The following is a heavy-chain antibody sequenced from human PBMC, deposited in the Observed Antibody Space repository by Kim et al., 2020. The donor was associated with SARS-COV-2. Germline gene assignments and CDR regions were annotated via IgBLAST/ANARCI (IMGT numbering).Heavy chain of an antibody. CDR2: ISSSSSYI. CDR1: GFTFSSYS. Sequence: GGSLRLSCAASGFTFSSYSMNWVRQAPGKGLEWVSSISSSSSYIYYADSVKGRFTISRDNAKNSLYLQMNSLRAEDTAVYYCARDWPPDILTGYSICFDYWGQGTLVTVSS. J-gene: IGHJ4*02. V-gene: IGHV3-21*01. CDR3: ARDWPPDILTGYSICFDY. D-gene: IGHD3-9*01.